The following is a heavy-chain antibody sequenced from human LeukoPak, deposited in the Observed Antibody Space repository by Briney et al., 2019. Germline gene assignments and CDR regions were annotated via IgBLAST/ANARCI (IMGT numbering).Heavy chain of an antibody. CDR3: ARGTWSRTGWFDP. J-gene: IGHJ5*02. CDR1: GGSISTSSSY. CDR2: MYYSGTT. Sequence: WETLSLTCSVSGGSISTSSSYWGWIRQSPGQGLEWIGSMYYSGTTYYNPSLMSRVTISVATSKNQFSLKLSSVTAADTAVYYCARGTWSRTGWFDPWGQGTLVIVSS. V-gene: IGHV4-39*07. D-gene: IGHD1-1*01.